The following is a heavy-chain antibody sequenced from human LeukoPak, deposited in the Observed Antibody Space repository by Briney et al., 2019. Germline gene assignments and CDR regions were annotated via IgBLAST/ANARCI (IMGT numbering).Heavy chain of an antibody. V-gene: IGHV4-59*02. CDR1: GGSVSSYY. J-gene: IGHJ4*02. CDR2: IYYDGGT. CDR3: ARILVGATTDY. D-gene: IGHD1-26*01. Sequence: SETLSLTCTVSGGSVSSYYWNWIRQPPRGGLEWIGFIYYDGGTSYNPSLKSRVTLSVDTSKNQFSLKLTSVTAADSALYFCARILVGATTDYWGQGTLVTVSS.